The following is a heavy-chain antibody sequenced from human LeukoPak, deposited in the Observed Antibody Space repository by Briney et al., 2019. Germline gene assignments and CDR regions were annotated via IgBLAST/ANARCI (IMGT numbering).Heavy chain of an antibody. J-gene: IGHJ3*01. D-gene: IGHD6-25*01. Sequence: GGSLRLSCAASGFTFSSYTMNWVRQAPGRGLEWVSSISSTSTYIHDADSVKGRFTVFRDNANKSLYPQMNSLRAEDTAVYYCARGMRQIDDAFDLWGQGTMVTVSS. CDR2: ISSTSTYI. V-gene: IGHV3-21*01. CDR3: ARGMRQIDDAFDL. CDR1: GFTFSSYT.